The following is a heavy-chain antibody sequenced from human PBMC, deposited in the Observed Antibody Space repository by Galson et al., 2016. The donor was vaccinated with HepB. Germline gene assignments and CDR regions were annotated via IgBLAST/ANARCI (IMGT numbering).Heavy chain of an antibody. CDR1: GFTFSDYY. CDR2: ISSSSVTR. J-gene: IGHJ6*02. CDR3: ARVSYGGYKLFNYYGMDL. D-gene: IGHD4-17*01. V-gene: IGHV3-11*04. Sequence: SLRLSCAASGFTFSDYYMSWLRQAPGMGPEWVSFISSSSVTRHYSDSVKGRFTISRDNANNALYLEMSNLRAEDTAIYYCARVSYGGYKLFNYYGMDLWGQGTTVTVSS.